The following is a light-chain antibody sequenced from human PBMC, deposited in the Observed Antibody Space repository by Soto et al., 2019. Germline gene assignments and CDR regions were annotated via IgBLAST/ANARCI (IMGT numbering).Light chain of an antibody. CDR1: SSDVGGYNY. Sequence: LTQPASVSGSPGQSITISCTGTSSDVGGYNYVSWYQQHPGKAPKLMIYEVSNRPSGVSNRFSGSKSGNTASLTISGLQAEDEADYYCSSYTSSSIYVFGTGTKVTVL. J-gene: IGLJ1*01. CDR3: SSYTSSSIYV. CDR2: EVS. V-gene: IGLV2-14*01.